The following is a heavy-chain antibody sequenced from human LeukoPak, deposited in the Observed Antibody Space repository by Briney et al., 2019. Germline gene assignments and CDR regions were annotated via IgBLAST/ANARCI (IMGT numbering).Heavy chain of an antibody. CDR1: GGSISSGCYY. J-gene: IGHJ4*02. CDR2: IYTSGST. D-gene: IGHD5-18*01. V-gene: IGHV4-61*02. CDR3: ARMQLWLLDY. Sequence: SETLSLTCTVSGGSISSGCYYWSWIRQPAGKGLEWIGRIYTSGSTNYNPSLKSRVTISVDTSKNQFSLKLSSVTAADTAVYYCARMQLWLLDYWGQGTLVTVSS.